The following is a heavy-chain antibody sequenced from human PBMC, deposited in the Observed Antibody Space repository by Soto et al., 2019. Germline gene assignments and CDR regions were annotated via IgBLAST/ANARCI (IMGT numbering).Heavy chain of an antibody. CDR2: IIPVFGIE. J-gene: IGHJ3*02. V-gene: IGHV1-69*13. CDR1: GGTFSSCG. D-gene: IGHD3-22*01. CDR3: ARGLSYYDSSGYSAAFDI. Sequence: SVKVSCKASGGTFSSCGVSWVRQAPGQGLEWMGRIIPVFGIEHYAQKSQGRVTVTADESTSTAYMELSGLTSEDTDVYYCARGLSYYDSSGYSAAFDIWGQGTLVTVSS.